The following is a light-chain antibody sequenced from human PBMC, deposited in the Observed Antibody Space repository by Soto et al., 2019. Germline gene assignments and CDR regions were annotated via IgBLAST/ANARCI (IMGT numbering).Light chain of an antibody. V-gene: IGLV1-40*01. CDR2: ENN. CDR3: QSYDSSLSGYV. J-gene: IGLJ1*01. Sequence: QSVLTQPPSVSEAPGQRVTISCTGSSSNIGAGYEAHWYQQVPGTAPKLLIYENNNRPSGVPDRFSGSKSGTSASLAITGLQAEDEAEYTCQSYDSSLSGYVFGPGTKLTDL. CDR1: SSNIGAGYE.